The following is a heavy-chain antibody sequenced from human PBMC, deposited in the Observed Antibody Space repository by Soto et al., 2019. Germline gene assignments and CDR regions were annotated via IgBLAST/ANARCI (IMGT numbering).Heavy chain of an antibody. J-gene: IGHJ6*02. Sequence: GASVKVSCKASGYTFTGYDMHWVRQAPGQGLEWMGWINPNSGGTNYAQKFQGWVTMTRDTSISTAYMELSRLRSDDTAVYYCARGGPRVISTSPYYYYGMDVWGQGTTVTVSS. CDR3: ARGGPRVISTSPYYYYGMDV. V-gene: IGHV1-2*04. CDR2: INPNSGGT. CDR1: GYTFTGYD. D-gene: IGHD2-2*01.